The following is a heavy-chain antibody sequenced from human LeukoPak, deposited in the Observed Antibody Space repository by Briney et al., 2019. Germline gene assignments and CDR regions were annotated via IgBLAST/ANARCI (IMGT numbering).Heavy chain of an antibody. J-gene: IGHJ4*02. CDR1: GGSFSGYY. V-gene: IGHV4-34*01. CDR3: ARPSNRGVINY. Sequence: PSETLSLTCAVYGGSFSGYYWSWTRQPPGKGLEWIGEINHSGSTNYNPSLKSRVTISVDTSKNQFSLKLSSVTAADTAVYYCARPSNRGVINYWGQGTLVTVSS. CDR2: INHSGST. D-gene: IGHD3-10*01.